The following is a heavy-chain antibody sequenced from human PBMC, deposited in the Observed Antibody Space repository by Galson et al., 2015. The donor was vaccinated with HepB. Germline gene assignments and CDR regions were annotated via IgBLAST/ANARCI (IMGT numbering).Heavy chain of an antibody. CDR1: GFTFSRYA. CDR2: VSFDGRNN. Sequence: SLRLSCAASGFTFSRYAMHWVRQAPGKGLEWVAIVSFDGRNNYYADSVKGRFTISRDNSKNTIFLQMNSLRPEDTAVYYCARATAAAFDHLDYWGQGTLVTVSS. V-gene: IGHV3-30*04. D-gene: IGHD6-13*01. J-gene: IGHJ4*02. CDR3: ARATAAAFDHLDY.